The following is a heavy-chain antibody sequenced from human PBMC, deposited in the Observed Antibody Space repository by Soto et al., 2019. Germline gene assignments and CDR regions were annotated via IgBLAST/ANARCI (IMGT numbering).Heavy chain of an antibody. Sequence: QVPLVESGGGVVQPGRSLRLSCAASGFTFSNYGMHWVRQAPGKGVEWVAVIWNDGTNKYYVDSVRGRFTISRDDSKNQLYLEMNSLRAEDTGVYLCAKDMAAAAHQGDAFDIWGLGTMVSVSA. V-gene: IGHV3-33*03. D-gene: IGHD6-13*01. J-gene: IGHJ3*02. CDR2: IWNDGTNK. CDR1: GFTFSNYG. CDR3: AKDMAAAAHQGDAFDI.